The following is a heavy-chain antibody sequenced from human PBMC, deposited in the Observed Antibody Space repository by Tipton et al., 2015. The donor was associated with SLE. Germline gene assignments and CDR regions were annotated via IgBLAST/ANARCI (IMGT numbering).Heavy chain of an antibody. CDR3: ARRTYNWNFPFDY. V-gene: IGHV4-59*11. CDR1: GVSINSHY. D-gene: IGHD1-7*01. J-gene: IGHJ4*02. CDR2: IYYTGST. Sequence: TLSLTCTVSGVSINSHYWSWIRQPPGKGLEWIGYIYYTGSTNYNPSLKSRVTISVDTSKNQFSLKLSSVTAADTAVYYCARRTYNWNFPFDYWGQGTLVTVSS.